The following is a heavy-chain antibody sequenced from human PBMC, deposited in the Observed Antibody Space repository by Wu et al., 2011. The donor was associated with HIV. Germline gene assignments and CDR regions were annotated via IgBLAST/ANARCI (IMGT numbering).Heavy chain of an antibody. Sequence: QVQLVQSGAEVKKPGASVKVSCKASGYNFAGFYMHWVRQAPGQGLEWMAWINPDSGNTIYAQNFQGRVTVTRDMSTTTSFMELKTLTSDDTAVYYCARDFGGDEEYWGQGTLVTVS. J-gene: IGHJ4*02. CDR1: GYNFAGFY. CDR3: ARDFGGDEEY. V-gene: IGHV1-2*02. D-gene: IGHD2-21*01. CDR2: INPDSGNT.